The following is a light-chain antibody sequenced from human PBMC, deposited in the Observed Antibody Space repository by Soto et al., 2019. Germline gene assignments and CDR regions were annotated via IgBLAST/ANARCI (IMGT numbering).Light chain of an antibody. CDR3: LQDYDYPRT. J-gene: IGKJ1*01. CDR2: AAS. V-gene: IGKV1-6*01. CDR1: QGIRDE. Sequence: AIQMTQSPSSLSASVGDRVTITCRASQGIRDELGWYQQKAGKAPNLLISAASRLQSGVPSRFSGRGSGTDFTLTISSLQPEDFATYYCLQDYDYPRTFCQGTKVDIK.